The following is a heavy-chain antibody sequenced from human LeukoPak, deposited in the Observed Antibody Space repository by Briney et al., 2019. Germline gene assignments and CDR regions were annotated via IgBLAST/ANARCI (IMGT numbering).Heavy chain of an antibody. J-gene: IGHJ4*02. D-gene: IGHD6-13*01. CDR3: ASHSSGIAAAGFGDY. Sequence: GRSPRLSCAASGFTFSSYGMHWVRQAPGKGLEWVAFIRYDGSNKYYADSVKGRFTISRDNSKNTLYLQMNSLRAEDTAVYYCASHSSGIAAAGFGDYWGQGTLVTVSS. CDR1: GFTFSSYG. CDR2: IRYDGSNK. V-gene: IGHV3-30*02.